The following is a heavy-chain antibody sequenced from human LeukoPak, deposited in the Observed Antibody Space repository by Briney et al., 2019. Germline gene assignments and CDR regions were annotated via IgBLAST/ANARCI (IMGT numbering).Heavy chain of an antibody. CDR1: GFTVSSNY. Sequence: GGSLRLSCAASGFTVSSNYMSWVRQAPGKGLEWVSVIYSGGSTYYADSVKGRFTISRDNSKNTLYLQMNSLRAEDTAVYYCARIAVAGLSSDYWGQGTLVTVSS. CDR2: IYSGGST. J-gene: IGHJ4*02. V-gene: IGHV3-66*01. CDR3: ARIAVAGLSSDY. D-gene: IGHD6-19*01.